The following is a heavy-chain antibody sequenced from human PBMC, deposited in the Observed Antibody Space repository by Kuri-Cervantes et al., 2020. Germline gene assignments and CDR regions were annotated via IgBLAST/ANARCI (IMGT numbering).Heavy chain of an antibody. D-gene: IGHD5-18*01. Sequence: GGFRRLSRVASGFTFSSYAIHWVSQAPGKGLEWVAVISYDGSNKYYADSVKGRFTISRDNSKNTLCLQMNSLRAEDTAVYYCARGSGYSYGLKGYWGQGTLVTVSS. CDR2: ISYDGSNK. CDR1: GFTFSSYA. CDR3: ARGSGYSYGLKGY. V-gene: IGHV3-30-3*01. J-gene: IGHJ4*02.